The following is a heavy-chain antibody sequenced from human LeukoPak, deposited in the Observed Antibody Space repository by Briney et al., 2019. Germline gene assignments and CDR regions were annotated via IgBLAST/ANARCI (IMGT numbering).Heavy chain of an antibody. CDR1: GFTSSNHA. CDR2: ISGSGDST. CDR3: ARRGPNWGFFDY. J-gene: IGHJ4*02. Sequence: GRCLRLSCAASGFTSSNHAMSWVRHAPRKGLGWVSTISGSGDSTYYADSGKGRCTISGDNSKNTLYLQMNSLRGEDTAVYYCARRGPNWGFFDYWGRGTVVTVSS. D-gene: IGHD7-27*01. V-gene: IGHV3-23*01.